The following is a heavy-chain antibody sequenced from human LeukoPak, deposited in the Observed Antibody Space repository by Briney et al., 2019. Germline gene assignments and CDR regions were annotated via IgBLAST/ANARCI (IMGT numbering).Heavy chain of an antibody. V-gene: IGHV1-69*13. CDR1: GGTFSSYA. D-gene: IGHD3-9*01. J-gene: IGHJ4*02. CDR2: IIPIFGTA. CDR3: ARGSRYYDILTGPYYFDY. Sequence: APVKVSCKASGGTFSSYAISWVQQAPGQGLEWMGGIIPIFGTANYAQKFQGRVTITADESTSTAYMELSSLRSEDTAVYYCARGSRYYDILTGPYYFDYWGQGTLVTVSS.